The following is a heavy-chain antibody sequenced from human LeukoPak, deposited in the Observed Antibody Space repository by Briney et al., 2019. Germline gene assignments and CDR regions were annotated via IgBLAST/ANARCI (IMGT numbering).Heavy chain of an antibody. D-gene: IGHD2-21*02. V-gene: IGHV1-46*01. Sequence: GASVKVSCKASGYTFISHYMHWVRQAPGQGLEWMGIINTSGGSTRYAQKFQGRVTMTRDTSTSAVYMELNSLRFDDTAVYCCAREASCGGDCYSVGGAFDIWGQGTMVTVSS. CDR2: INTSGGST. CDR1: GYTFISHY. CDR3: AREASCGGDCYSVGGAFDI. J-gene: IGHJ3*02.